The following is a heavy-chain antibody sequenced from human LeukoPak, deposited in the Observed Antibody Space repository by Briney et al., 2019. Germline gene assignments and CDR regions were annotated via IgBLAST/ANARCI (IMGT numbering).Heavy chain of an antibody. CDR2: ISGSGGST. V-gene: IGHV3-23*01. CDR3: AKDRTAIVVIISLTN. J-gene: IGHJ4*02. Sequence: GGSLRLSCAASGFTFSSYAMSWVRQAPGKGLEWVSAISGSGGSTYYADSVKGWLTISRDDSKNTLYLQMNSLRAEDTAVYYCAKDRTAIVVIISLTNWGQGTLVTVSS. D-gene: IGHD3-22*01. CDR1: GFTFSSYA.